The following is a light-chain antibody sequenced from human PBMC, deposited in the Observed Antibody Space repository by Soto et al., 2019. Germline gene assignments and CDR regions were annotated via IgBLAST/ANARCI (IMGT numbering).Light chain of an antibody. CDR1: QSVSSY. CDR3: QQRSNRPVT. Sequence: EIVLTQSPPTLSLSPGERATLSCRASQSVSSYLAWYQQKPGQAPRLRIYDASNSDTGIPARFSGSGSGTDFTLTISCLGPEDGAVYYWQQRSNRPVTFGPGTKVDIK. V-gene: IGKV3-11*01. CDR2: DAS. J-gene: IGKJ3*01.